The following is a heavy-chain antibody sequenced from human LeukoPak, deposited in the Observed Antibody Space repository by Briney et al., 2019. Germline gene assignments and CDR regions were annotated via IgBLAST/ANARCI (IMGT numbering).Heavy chain of an antibody. CDR1: GGSFSGYY. J-gene: IGHJ4*02. Sequence: SETLSLTCAVYGGSFSGYYWSCIRQPPGKGLEWIGYIYHSGSTYYNPSLKSRVTISVDRSKNQFFLKLSSVTAADTAVYYCARTGLAAAGYFDYWGQGTLVTVSS. V-gene: IGHV4-34*01. CDR2: IYHSGST. CDR3: ARTGLAAAGYFDY. D-gene: IGHD6-13*01.